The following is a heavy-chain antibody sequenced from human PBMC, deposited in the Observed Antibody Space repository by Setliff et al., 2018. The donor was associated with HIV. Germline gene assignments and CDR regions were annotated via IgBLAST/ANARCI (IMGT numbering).Heavy chain of an antibody. D-gene: IGHD2-2*01. J-gene: IGHJ4*02. CDR1: GYTFSDHY. Sequence: ASVKVSCKAPGYTFSDHYIHWVRQAPGQGLEWMGWIYPSSGGTKFEQKFQGRVTMTRDTSINTAYMEMSRLRSDDTAVYYCARVPSRYCSSTTCPFFFDQWGQGTLVTVSS. V-gene: IGHV1-2*02. CDR3: ARVPSRYCSSTTCPFFFDQ. CDR2: IYPSSGGT.